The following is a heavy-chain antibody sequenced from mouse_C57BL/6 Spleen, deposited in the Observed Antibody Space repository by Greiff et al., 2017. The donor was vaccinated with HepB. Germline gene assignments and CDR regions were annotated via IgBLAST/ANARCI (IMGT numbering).Heavy chain of an antibody. CDR1: GFTFTDYY. V-gene: IGHV7-3*01. Sequence: EVQGVESGGGLVQPGGSLSLSCAASGFTFTDYYMSWVRQPPGKVLEWLGFIRNKANGYTTEYSVSVKGRFTISRDNSQSILYLQMNALGAEDSATYYCARPDGNFPSWYFDVWGTGTTVTVSS. D-gene: IGHD2-1*01. CDR3: ARPDGNFPSWYFDV. J-gene: IGHJ1*03. CDR2: IRNKANGYTT.